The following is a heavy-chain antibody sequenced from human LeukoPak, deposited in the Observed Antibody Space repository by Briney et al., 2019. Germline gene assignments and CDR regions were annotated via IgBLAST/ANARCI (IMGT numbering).Heavy chain of an antibody. CDR1: GFTFSSYG. V-gene: IGHV3-30*18. Sequence: GGSLRLSCAASGFTFSSYGMHWVRQAPGKGLEWVAVISYDGSNKYYADSVKGRFTISRDNSKNTLYLQMNSPRAEDTAVYYCAKDPPFGGDYWGQGTLVTVSS. CDR3: AKDPPFGGDY. J-gene: IGHJ4*02. CDR2: ISYDGSNK. D-gene: IGHD3-16*01.